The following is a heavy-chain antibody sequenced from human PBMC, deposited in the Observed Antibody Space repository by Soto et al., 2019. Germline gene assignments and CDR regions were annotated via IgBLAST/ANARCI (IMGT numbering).Heavy chain of an antibody. D-gene: IGHD2-15*01. CDR2: IIPIFGTA. Sequence: QVQLVQSGAEVKKPGSSVKVSCKASGGTFSSYAISWVRQAPGQGLEWMGGIIPIFGTANYAQKFQGRVTITADESTSTAYMELSSLRSEDTAVYYCARDTGYCSGGSCSYYFDYWGQGTLVTVSS. J-gene: IGHJ4*02. CDR1: GGTFSSYA. CDR3: ARDTGYCSGGSCSYYFDY. V-gene: IGHV1-69*01.